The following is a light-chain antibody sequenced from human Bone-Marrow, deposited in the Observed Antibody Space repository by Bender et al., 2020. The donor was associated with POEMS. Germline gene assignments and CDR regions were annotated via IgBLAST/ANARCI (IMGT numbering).Light chain of an antibody. CDR3: SSYAGSSILV. Sequence: QSALTQPPSASGSPGQSITISCTGTISDVGGYNYVSWYQQHPGKAPKLIIHDDTKRPSGAPERFSGSTSGNTASLTVSGLQAEDEADYYCSSYAGSSILVFGGGTKLTVL. CDR2: DDT. J-gene: IGLJ2*01. CDR1: ISDVGGYNY. V-gene: IGLV2-8*01.